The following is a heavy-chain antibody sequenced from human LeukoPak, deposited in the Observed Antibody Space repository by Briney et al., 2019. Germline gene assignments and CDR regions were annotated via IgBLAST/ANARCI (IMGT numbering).Heavy chain of an antibody. CDR3: ARRGCSGGSCYLIDY. D-gene: IGHD2-15*01. CDR1: GFTFSNYG. V-gene: IGHV3-30*02. J-gene: IGHJ4*02. CDR2: IRYDGSNK. Sequence: GGSLRLSCAASGFTFSNYGMHWVRQAPGKGLEWVAFIRYDGSNKYYADSVKGRFTISRDNAENSLYLQMNSLRAEDTAVYYCARRGCSGGSCYLIDYWGQGTLVTVSS.